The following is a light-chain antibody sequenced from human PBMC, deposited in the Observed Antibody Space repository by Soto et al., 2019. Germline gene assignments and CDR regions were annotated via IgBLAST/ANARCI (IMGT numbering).Light chain of an antibody. CDR2: AAS. J-gene: IGKJ1*01. CDR1: QSVRSN. V-gene: IGKV3-15*01. Sequence: EVVMTQSPDTLSVSPGERVTLSCRASQSVRSNLAWYQQKPGQAPRLLIYAASARATGIPARFSGSGSGTEFTLTISSLQSEDFAVYYCQQYNNWPWTFGQGTKVDIK. CDR3: QQYNNWPWT.